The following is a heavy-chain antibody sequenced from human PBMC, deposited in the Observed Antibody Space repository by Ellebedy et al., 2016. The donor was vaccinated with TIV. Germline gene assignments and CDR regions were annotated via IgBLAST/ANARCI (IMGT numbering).Heavy chain of an antibody. Sequence: GESLKISCAVSGSTFRNVWMSWVRQAPGKGLEWVGRIRSHADGGTTHFSAPVQGRFTISRDDSKNTVYLHMNSLTPEDTGVYYCSTEAGWARPYDSWGQGTQVTVSS. CDR3: STEAGWARPYDS. CDR2: IRSHADGGTT. V-gene: IGHV3-15*05. D-gene: IGHD1-26*01. CDR1: GSTFRNVW. J-gene: IGHJ4*02.